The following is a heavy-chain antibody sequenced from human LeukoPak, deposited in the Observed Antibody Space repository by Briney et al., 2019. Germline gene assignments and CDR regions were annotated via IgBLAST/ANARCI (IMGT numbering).Heavy chain of an antibody. CDR1: GFTFDDYA. D-gene: IGHD2-2*01. V-gene: IGHV3-9*01. CDR2: ISWNSGSI. J-gene: IGHJ4*02. CDR3: AKGTATGYCSSTSCYAGHYFDY. Sequence: GRSLRLSCAASGFTFDDYAMHWVRQAPGKGLEWVSGISWNSGSIGYADSVKGRFTISRDNAKNSLYPQMNSLRAEDTALYYCAKGTATGYCSSTSCYAGHYFDYWGQGTLVTVSS.